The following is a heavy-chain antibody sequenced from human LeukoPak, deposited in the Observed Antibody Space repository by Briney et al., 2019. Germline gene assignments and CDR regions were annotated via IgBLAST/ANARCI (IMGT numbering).Heavy chain of an antibody. J-gene: IGHJ2*01. D-gene: IGHD1-26*01. Sequence: SETLSLTCTVSCGSISNYYGNWIRQPPGKGLEWIGNIYYSRSTNYNPSLKSRVTISVDTSKNQFSLKLSSLTAADTAVYYCARRGANSGSYSHFDLWGRGTLVTVSS. CDR1: CGSISNYY. CDR3: ARRGANSGSYSHFDL. V-gene: IGHV4-59*01. CDR2: IYYSRST.